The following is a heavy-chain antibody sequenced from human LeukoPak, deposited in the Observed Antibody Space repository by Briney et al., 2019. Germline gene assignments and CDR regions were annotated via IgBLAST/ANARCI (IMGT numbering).Heavy chain of an antibody. CDR1: GYTFTSYG. D-gene: IGHD2-2*01. CDR3: AAGGDIVVVPAAPFGY. Sequence: SVKVSCKASGYTFTSYGISWVRQAPGQGLEWMGGIIPIFGTANYAQKFQGRVTITTDESTSTAYMELSSLRSEDTAVYYCAAGGDIVVVPAAPFGYWGQGTLVTVSS. CDR2: IIPIFGTA. J-gene: IGHJ4*02. V-gene: IGHV1-69*05.